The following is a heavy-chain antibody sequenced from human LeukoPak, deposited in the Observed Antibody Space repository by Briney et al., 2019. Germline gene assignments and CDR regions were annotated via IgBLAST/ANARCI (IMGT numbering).Heavy chain of an antibody. J-gene: IGHJ4*02. D-gene: IGHD2-15*01. CDR2: IWYDGSNK. Sequence: GGSLRLSCAASGFTFSSYGMHWVRQAPGKGLEWVAVIWYDGSNKYYADSVKGRFTISRDNSKNTLCLQMNSLRAEDTAVYYCARDSCSGGSCYSDYWGQGTLVTVSS. CDR1: GFTFSSYG. V-gene: IGHV3-33*01. CDR3: ARDSCSGGSCYSDY.